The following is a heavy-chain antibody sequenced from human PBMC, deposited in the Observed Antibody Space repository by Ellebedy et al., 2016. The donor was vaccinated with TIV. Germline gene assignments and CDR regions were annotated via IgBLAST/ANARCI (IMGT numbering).Heavy chain of an antibody. Sequence: AASVTVSCKASGYTFTDYYMHWVRQAPGQGLEWMGWINPNSGGTNYAQKFQGRVTMTRDTSISTAYMELSRLRSDDTAVYYCARSAGYCSSSSCTYHYYYGMDVWGQGTTVTVSS. CDR3: ARSAGYCSSSSCTYHYYYGMDV. J-gene: IGHJ6*02. CDR1: GYTFTDYY. D-gene: IGHD2-2*01. CDR2: INPNSGGT. V-gene: IGHV1-2*02.